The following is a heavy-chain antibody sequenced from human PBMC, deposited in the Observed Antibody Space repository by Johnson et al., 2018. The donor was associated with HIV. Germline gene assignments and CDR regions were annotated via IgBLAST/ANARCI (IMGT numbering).Heavy chain of an antibody. CDR3: ARGERFGGTQEAFDI. V-gene: IGHV3-13*01. D-gene: IGHD1-26*01. Sequence: VQLVESGGGFVQPGGSLRLSCAASGFRFNDYALSWVRQAPGKGLEWVSAIGTAGDTYYPGSVKGRFTISRENAKNSLYLQMNSLRAGDTAVYYCARGERFGGTQEAFDIWGQGTMVTVSS. CDR2: IGTAGDT. CDR1: GFRFNDYA. J-gene: IGHJ3*02.